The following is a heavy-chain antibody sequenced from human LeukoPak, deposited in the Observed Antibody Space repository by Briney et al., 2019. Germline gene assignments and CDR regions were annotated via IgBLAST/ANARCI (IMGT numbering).Heavy chain of an antibody. Sequence: PSETLSLTCAVYGESFSGYYWSWIRQPPGKGLEWIGEINHSGSTNYNPSLKSRVTISVDTSKNQFSLKLSSVTAADTAVYYCARVLDGYNYRSPTSFDYWGQGTLVTVSS. CDR2: INHSGST. D-gene: IGHD5-24*01. CDR3: ARVLDGYNYRSPTSFDY. J-gene: IGHJ4*02. V-gene: IGHV4-34*01. CDR1: GESFSGYY.